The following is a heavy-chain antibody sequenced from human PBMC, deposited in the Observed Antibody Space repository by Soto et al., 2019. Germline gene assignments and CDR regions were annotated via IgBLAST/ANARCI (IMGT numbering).Heavy chain of an antibody. CDR1: GSTFSSYT. Sequence: QVQLVQSGAEVKKPGSAVKVSCQAPGSTFSSYTISRVGQAPGQGLEWMGRISPILGISKNAQKFQGRVTITADKSTSTAYMEVSSLRSEDTAVYYCARDRGCSGGSCYTIWPRFDPWGQGTLVTVSS. CDR3: ARDRGCSGGSCYTIWPRFDP. CDR2: ISPILGIS. D-gene: IGHD2-15*01. J-gene: IGHJ5*02. V-gene: IGHV1-69*08.